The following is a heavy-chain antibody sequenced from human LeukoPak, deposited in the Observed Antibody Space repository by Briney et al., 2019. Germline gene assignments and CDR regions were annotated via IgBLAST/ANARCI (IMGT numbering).Heavy chain of an antibody. CDR2: IYYSGST. V-gene: IGHV4-59*12. Sequence: SETLSLTCTVSGGSISSYYWSWIRQPPGKGLEWIGYIYYSGSTNYNPSLKSRVTMSVDTSKNQFSLKLSSVTAADTAVYYCARESLEDIYYYYIDVWGKGTTVTVSS. D-gene: IGHD2-15*01. CDR1: GGSISSYY. CDR3: ARESLEDIYYYYIDV. J-gene: IGHJ6*03.